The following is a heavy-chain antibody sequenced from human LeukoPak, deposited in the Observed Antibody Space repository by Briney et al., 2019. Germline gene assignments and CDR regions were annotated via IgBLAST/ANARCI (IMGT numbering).Heavy chain of an antibody. D-gene: IGHD4-17*01. CDR2: ISGGGATT. CDR3: AKDSTRDYGYYGMPES. V-gene: IGHV3-23*01. CDR1: GFTFSSYA. J-gene: IGHJ4*02. Sequence: GGSLRLSCAASGFTFSSYAMSWVRQAPGRGLEWVSGISGGGATTYYTDSVKGRFTISRDNSKSMLFLQMNSLRIEDTGVYYCAKDSTRDYGYYGMPESWGQGTLVTVS.